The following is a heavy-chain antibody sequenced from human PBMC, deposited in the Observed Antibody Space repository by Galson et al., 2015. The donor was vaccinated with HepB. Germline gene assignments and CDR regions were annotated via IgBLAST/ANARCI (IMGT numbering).Heavy chain of an antibody. CDR2: ISYDGSNK. J-gene: IGHJ1*01. CDR1: GFTFSGYG. V-gene: IGHV3-30*18. D-gene: IGHD4-17*01. Sequence: SLRLSCAASGFTFSGYGMNWLRQAPGKGLEWVAVISYDGSNKYYADSVKGRFTISRVNSKNTLYLQMNSLIAEDMAVYYCANYDYGDPDYFQHWCQITLVAVSS. CDR3: ANYDYGDPDYFQH.